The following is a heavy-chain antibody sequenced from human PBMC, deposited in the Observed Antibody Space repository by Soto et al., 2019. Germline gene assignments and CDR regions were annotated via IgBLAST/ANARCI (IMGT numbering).Heavy chain of an antibody. CDR1: GFTLSAYW. CDR2: INRDGSKK. Sequence: EVQLEESGGDLVQPGGSLRLSCAASGFTLSAYWMTWVRQAAGKGLEWVANINRDGSKKSYLDSVRGRFTISRDNVGNSLYLQMDSLRADDTALYYCARDVSPGSRSLYLDAFDIWGQGTMVTVSS. V-gene: IGHV3-7*05. D-gene: IGHD3-10*01. CDR3: ARDVSPGSRSLYLDAFDI. J-gene: IGHJ3*02.